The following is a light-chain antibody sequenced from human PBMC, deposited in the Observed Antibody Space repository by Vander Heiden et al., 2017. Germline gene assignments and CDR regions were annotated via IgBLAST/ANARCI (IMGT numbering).Light chain of an antibody. Sequence: EIVLTQSPATLSLSPGERAPLSCRASQSVSSYLAWYQQKPGQAPRLLIYDASNRATGIPARFRGSGSGTDFTLTISSLEPEDFAFYYCQQRSNWPLFTFGPGTKVDIK. V-gene: IGKV3-11*01. CDR3: QQRSNWPLFT. J-gene: IGKJ3*01. CDR1: QSVSSY. CDR2: DAS.